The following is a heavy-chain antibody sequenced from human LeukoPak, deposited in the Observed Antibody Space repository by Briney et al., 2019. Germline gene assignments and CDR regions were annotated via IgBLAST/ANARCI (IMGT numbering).Heavy chain of an antibody. CDR2: IYYNGAT. D-gene: IGHD5-12*01. CDR3: AREITLTGYKYGLGFNY. J-gene: IGHJ4*02. Sequence: SETLSLTCTVSGGSISSYYWSWIRQSPGMGLEWIGSIYYNGATDYNPSLKSRVTISADTSNNQFSLRLRSVTAADTAVYYCAREITLTGYKYGLGFNYWGQGTLVTVSS. V-gene: IGHV4-59*01. CDR1: GGSISSYY.